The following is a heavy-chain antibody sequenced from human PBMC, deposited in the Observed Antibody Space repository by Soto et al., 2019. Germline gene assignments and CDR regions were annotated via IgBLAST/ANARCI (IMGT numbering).Heavy chain of an antibody. J-gene: IGHJ4*02. CDR1: GFTFSSHW. D-gene: IGHD3-22*01. V-gene: IGHV3-74*01. CDR3: ARDPEGDYYDSNYTTYDY. Sequence: EVQLVESGGGLVQPGGSLRLSCAASGFTFSSHWMHWVRQAPGKGLVWVSRINSDGSSTSYADSVKGRFTISRDNAKNTLYLQMNSLRAEDTAVYYCARDPEGDYYDSNYTTYDYWGQGTLVTVSS. CDR2: INSDGSST.